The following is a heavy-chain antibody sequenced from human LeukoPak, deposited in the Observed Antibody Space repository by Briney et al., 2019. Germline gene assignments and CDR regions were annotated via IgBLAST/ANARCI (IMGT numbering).Heavy chain of an antibody. CDR3: ARKSGRNWFDP. CDR1: GFTFSSYS. Sequence: GGSLRLSCAASGFTFSSYSMNWVRQAQGKGLEWVSSISSSSSYIYYADSVKGRFTISRDNAKNSLYLQMNSLRAEDTAVYYCARKSGRNWFDPWGQGTLVTVSS. CDR2: ISSSSSYI. J-gene: IGHJ5*02. V-gene: IGHV3-21*01.